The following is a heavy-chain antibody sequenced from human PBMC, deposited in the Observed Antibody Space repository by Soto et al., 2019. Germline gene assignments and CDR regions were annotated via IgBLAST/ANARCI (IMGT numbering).Heavy chain of an antibody. CDR1: GFTFTTYW. CDR3: ARAEMIRDYYYGMDV. CDR2: IRQDGGSQ. D-gene: IGHD3-16*01. V-gene: IGHV3-7*01. Sequence: GSLRLSCVVSGFTFTTYWMSWVRQAPGKGLEWVANIRQDGGSQYYVDSVKGRFTISRDNAKNSVYLQMDSLRAEDTAVYYCARAEMIRDYYYGMDVWGQGTTVTVSS. J-gene: IGHJ6*02.